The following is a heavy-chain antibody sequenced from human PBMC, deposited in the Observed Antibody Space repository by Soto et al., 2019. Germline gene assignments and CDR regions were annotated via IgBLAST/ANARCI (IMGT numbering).Heavy chain of an antibody. CDR3: ASGGAGSGPFTWELPDH. CDR1: GNTFTYRY. V-gene: IGHV1-45*02. CDR2: ITPFSGDV. D-gene: IGHD1-26*01. Sequence: QMQLVQSGAEVKRTGSTVTVSCKALGNTFTYRYLHWVRQAPGQALEWMGWITPFSGDVHYAQKCQERVTTTRDRSINTANMRMSSLRPEDTAMHYCASGGAGSGPFTWELPDHWGQGTLVTVSS. J-gene: IGHJ4*02.